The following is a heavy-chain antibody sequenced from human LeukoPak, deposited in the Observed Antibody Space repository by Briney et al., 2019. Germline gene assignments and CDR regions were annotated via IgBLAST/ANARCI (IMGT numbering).Heavy chain of an antibody. J-gene: IGHJ4*02. Sequence: SETLSLTCTVSGGSISSYYWSWIRQPPGKGLEWIGYIYTSGSTNYNPSLKSRVTISVDTSKNQFSLKLSSVTAADTAVYYWARMEGAGYFDYWGQGTLVTVSS. V-gene: IGHV4-4*09. CDR2: IYTSGST. CDR1: GGSISSYY. CDR3: ARMEGAGYFDY. D-gene: IGHD3-3*01.